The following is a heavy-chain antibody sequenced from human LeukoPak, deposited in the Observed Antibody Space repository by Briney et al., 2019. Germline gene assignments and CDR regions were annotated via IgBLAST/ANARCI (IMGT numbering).Heavy chain of an antibody. CDR1: GDFLSSGAYY. J-gene: IGHJ4*02. D-gene: IGHD6-19*01. Sequence: PSETLSLTCTVSGDFLSSGAYYWGWIRQSPGKGLAWIGSIYYSGSTFYNATFESRVTMSVDTSKNQFSLKLTSVTAADAGVYYCTRAVAGHPDWGQGTLVTVSS. CDR3: TRAVAGHPD. CDR2: IYYSGST. V-gene: IGHV4-39*01.